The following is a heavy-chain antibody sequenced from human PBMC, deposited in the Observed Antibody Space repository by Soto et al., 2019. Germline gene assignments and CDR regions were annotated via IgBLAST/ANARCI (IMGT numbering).Heavy chain of an antibody. J-gene: IGHJ4*02. Sequence: EVQLLESGGASVQPGGSVRLSCVVSGFAFSRYGMNWVRRAPGKGLEWVAHISGSGSSINYAESVKGRFTISRDNSKGTLYLQMNSLTVEDTALYYCSRFGPGADYWGQGTLVTVSS. V-gene: IGHV3-23*01. CDR2: ISGSGSSI. CDR1: GFAFSRYG. CDR3: SRFGPGADY. D-gene: IGHD3-3*01.